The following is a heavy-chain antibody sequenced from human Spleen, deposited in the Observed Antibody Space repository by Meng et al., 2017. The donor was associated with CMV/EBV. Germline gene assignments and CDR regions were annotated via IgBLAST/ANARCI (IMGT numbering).Heavy chain of an antibody. J-gene: IGHJ4*02. Sequence: ASVKVSCKASGYTFTGYYMHWGRQAPGQGLEWMGWINPNSGGTNYAQKFQGRVTMTRDTSISTAYMELSRLRSDDTAVYYCARSWGIAVGYWGQGTLVTVSS. CDR3: ARSWGIAVGY. CDR2: INPNSGGT. V-gene: IGHV1-2*02. CDR1: GYTFTGYY. D-gene: IGHD6-19*01.